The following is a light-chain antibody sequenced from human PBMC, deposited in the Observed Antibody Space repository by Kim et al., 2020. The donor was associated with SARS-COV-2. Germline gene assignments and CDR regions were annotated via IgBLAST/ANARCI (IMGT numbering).Light chain of an antibody. CDR1: SSDVGGYNY. Sequence: QSALTQPPSASGSPGQSVTISCTGTSSDVGGYNYVSWYQQHPGKAPKLMICEVSKRPSGVPDRFSGSKSGNTASLTVSGLQAEDDADYYCSSYTGFNWVFGGGTQLTVL. J-gene: IGLJ3*02. CDR3: SSYTGFNWV. V-gene: IGLV2-8*01. CDR2: EVS.